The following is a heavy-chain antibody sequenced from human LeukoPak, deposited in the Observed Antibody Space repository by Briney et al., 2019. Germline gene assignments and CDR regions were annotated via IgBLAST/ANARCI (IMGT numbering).Heavy chain of an antibody. Sequence: GGSLRLSCTVSGFTVSSNSMSWVRQAPGKGLEWVSAISGSGGSTYYADSVKGRFTISRDNSKNTLYLQMNSLRAEDTAVYYCATCSGGSCYGPLDYWGQGTLVTVSS. CDR3: ATCSGGSCYGPLDY. CDR1: GFTVSSNS. V-gene: IGHV3-23*01. J-gene: IGHJ4*02. CDR2: ISGSGGST. D-gene: IGHD2-15*01.